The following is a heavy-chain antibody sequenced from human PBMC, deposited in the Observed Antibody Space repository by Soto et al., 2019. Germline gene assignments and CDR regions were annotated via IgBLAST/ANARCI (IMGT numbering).Heavy chain of an antibody. Sequence: GGSLRLSCAASGFTFSSYSMNWARQAPGKGLEWVSSISRSSSYIYYADSVKCRFTISRDNAKNSLYLQMNSLRAEDTAVYYCARDVAPGVFDYWGQGTLVTVSS. CDR1: GFTFSSYS. D-gene: IGHD2-21*01. CDR2: ISRSSSYI. CDR3: ARDVAPGVFDY. J-gene: IGHJ4*02. V-gene: IGHV3-21*01.